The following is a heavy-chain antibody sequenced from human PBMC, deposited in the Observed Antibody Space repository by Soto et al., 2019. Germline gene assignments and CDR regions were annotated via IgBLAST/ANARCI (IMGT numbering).Heavy chain of an antibody. CDR1: GFSFSSYW. Sequence: EVQLVESGGGLVQPGGSLRLSCAASGFSFSSYWMHWVSQAPGKRLVWVSRIKTDGSIITYADSVKGRFTISRDNAKNTLYLQTNTLRAEDTAVYYCARVGQGAWYFDLWGRGTLVTVSS. CDR3: ARVGQGAWYFDL. J-gene: IGHJ2*01. D-gene: IGHD1-26*01. CDR2: IKTDGSII. V-gene: IGHV3-74*01.